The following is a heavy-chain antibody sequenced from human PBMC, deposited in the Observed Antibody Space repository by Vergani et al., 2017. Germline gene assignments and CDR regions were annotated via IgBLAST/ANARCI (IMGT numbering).Heavy chain of an antibody. CDR1: GYTFTSYA. CDR3: ARGPTMVRGVNWFDP. V-gene: IGHV1-3*01. CDR2: ISAGNGNT. J-gene: IGHJ5*02. D-gene: IGHD3-10*01. Sequence: QVQLVQSGAEVKKPGASVKVSCKASGYTFTSYAMHWVRQTPGQRLEWMGWISAGNGNTKYSQKFQGRVTITRDTSASTAYMELSSLRSEDTAVYYCARGPTMVRGVNWFDPWGQGTLVTVSS.